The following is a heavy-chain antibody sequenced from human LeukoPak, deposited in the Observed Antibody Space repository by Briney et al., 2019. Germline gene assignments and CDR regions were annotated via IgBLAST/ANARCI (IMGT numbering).Heavy chain of an antibody. Sequence: SGKVSCKASGGTFSSYAISWVRQAPGQGLEWMGGIITIFGTANYAQKFQGRVTITADESTSTAYMELSSLRSEDTAVYYCTVPAAHYDAFDIWGQGTMVTVSS. CDR2: IITIFGTA. CDR1: GGTFSSYA. CDR3: TVPAAHYDAFDI. D-gene: IGHD2-2*01. V-gene: IGHV1-69*01. J-gene: IGHJ3*02.